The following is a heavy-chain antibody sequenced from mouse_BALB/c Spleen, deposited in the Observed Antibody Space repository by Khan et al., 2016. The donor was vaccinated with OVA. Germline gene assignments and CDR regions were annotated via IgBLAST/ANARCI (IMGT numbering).Heavy chain of an antibody. D-gene: IGHD1-1*01. CDR2: ISGDSNIV. CDR3: ATSYFYGYYFDY. CDR1: GFTFNSYG. J-gene: IGHJ2*01. Sequence: EVQLVESGGGLVQPGGSRKLSCAASGFTFNSYGMHWVRKAPEKGLEWVAYISGDSNIVYYTDTVKGRFTISRDNPKNTLFLQMTSLMSEDTAMYYCATSYFYGYYFDYWGPGTTLTVS. V-gene: IGHV5-17*02.